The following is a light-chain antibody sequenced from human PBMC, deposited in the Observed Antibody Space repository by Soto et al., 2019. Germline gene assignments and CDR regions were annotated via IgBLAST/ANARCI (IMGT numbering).Light chain of an antibody. V-gene: IGLV1-44*01. CDR1: SSNIGGEA. Sequence: QSAVTQPPSASGTPGQGVTISCSGSSSNIGGEAVNWYQQLPGTAPKLLIYSYNQRPSGVPDRFSGSKSGTSASLAISGLQSEDEADYICAAWDDSLNGYVFGTGTKVTVL. J-gene: IGLJ1*01. CDR3: AAWDDSLNGYV. CDR2: SYN.